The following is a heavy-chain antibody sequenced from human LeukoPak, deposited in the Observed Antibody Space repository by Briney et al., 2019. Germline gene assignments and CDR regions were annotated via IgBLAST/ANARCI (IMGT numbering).Heavy chain of an antibody. CDR1: GFTFSSYS. V-gene: IGHV3-23*01. D-gene: IGHD3-22*01. J-gene: IGHJ4*02. Sequence: GGSLRPSCAASGFTFSSYSMNWVRQAPGKGLEWVSAISGPGGHIYYADSVKGRFTISRDNSKNTLFLQMNSLRAEDTAVYYCAKDAYDYYYDSSAGYWGQGTLVTVSS. CDR2: ISGPGGHI. CDR3: AKDAYDYYYDSSAGY.